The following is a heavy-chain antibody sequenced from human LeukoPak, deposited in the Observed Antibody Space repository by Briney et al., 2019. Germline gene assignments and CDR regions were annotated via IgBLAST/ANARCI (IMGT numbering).Heavy chain of an antibody. CDR2: ISYDGSNK. D-gene: IGHD1-14*01. J-gene: IGHJ2*01. CDR1: GFTFSSYG. Sequence: GGSLRLSCAASGFTFSSYGMHWVRQAPGKGLEWVAVISYDGSNKYYADSVKGRFTISRDNSKNTLYLQMNSLRAEDTAVYYCARETGDWYFDLWGRGTLVTVSS. CDR3: ARETGDWYFDL. V-gene: IGHV3-30*03.